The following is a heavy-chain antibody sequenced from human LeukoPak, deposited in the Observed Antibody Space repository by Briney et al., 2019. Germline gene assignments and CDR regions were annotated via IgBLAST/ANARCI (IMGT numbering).Heavy chain of an antibody. J-gene: IGHJ3*02. CDR1: GYTFTAYY. V-gene: IGHV1-2*02. Sequence: GASVKVSCRASGYTFTAYYIHWGRQAPGQGLEWMGWINPNNGYTSLPQRFQGRVTMTRDTSIITAYMELSSLTSDDTGMYYCARGPTLGLDIWGQGTMVTVSS. CDR2: INPNNGYT. CDR3: ARGPTLGLDI.